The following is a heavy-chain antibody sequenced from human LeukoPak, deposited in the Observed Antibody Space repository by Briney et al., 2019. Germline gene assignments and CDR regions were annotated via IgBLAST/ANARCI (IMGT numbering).Heavy chain of an antibody. J-gene: IGHJ4*02. CDR3: ARDLNREDFDY. V-gene: IGHV3-33*01. D-gene: IGHD1-14*01. CDR2: IWLDGSAE. Sequence: HPGGSLRLSCAASGFTFSSYGMHWVRQAPGKGLEWVAIIWLDGSAEYYGDSVKGRFTVSRDNSKNTLYLQMDSLRVEDTAVYYCARDLNREDFDYWGQGTLVAVSS. CDR1: GFTFSSYG.